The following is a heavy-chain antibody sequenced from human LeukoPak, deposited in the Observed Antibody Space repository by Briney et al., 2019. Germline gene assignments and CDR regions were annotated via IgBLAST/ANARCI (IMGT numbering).Heavy chain of an antibody. J-gene: IGHJ4*02. Sequence: GRSLRLTCAASGFTFSNYAMHWVRQAPGKGLEWVAIISYDGSSKYYADSVKGRFTISRGNSKNTLYLQMNSLGPEDTAMYYCAKVRVVFNWNYAYYFDYWGQGTLVTVSS. CDR3: AKVRVVFNWNYAYYFDY. V-gene: IGHV3-30*18. CDR1: GFTFSNYA. CDR2: ISYDGSSK. D-gene: IGHD1-7*01.